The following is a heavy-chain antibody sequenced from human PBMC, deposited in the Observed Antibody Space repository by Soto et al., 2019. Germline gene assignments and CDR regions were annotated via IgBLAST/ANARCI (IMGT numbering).Heavy chain of an antibody. CDR2: ISSSSSYI. J-gene: IGHJ5*02. CDR1: GFTFSSYS. CDR3: ARDGDDYGGYHWFDP. V-gene: IGHV3-21*01. D-gene: IGHD4-17*01. Sequence: EVQLVESGGGLVKPGGSLRLSCAASGFTFSSYSMNWVRQAPGKGLEWVSSISSSSSYIYYADSVKGRFTISRDNAKNSLYLQINSLRAEDTAVYYCARDGDDYGGYHWFDPWGQGTLVTVSS.